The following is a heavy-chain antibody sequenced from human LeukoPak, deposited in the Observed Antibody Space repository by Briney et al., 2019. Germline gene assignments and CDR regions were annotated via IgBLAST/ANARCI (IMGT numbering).Heavy chain of an antibody. CDR3: AHTTFRAAAGPCYYYYGMDV. J-gene: IGHJ6*02. Sequence: ASVKVSCKASGYTFTSYAMHWVRQAPGQRLEWMGWINAGNGNTKYSQKFQGRVTITRDTSASTAYMELSSLRSEDTAGYYCAHTTFRAAAGPCYYYYGMDVWGQGTTVTVSS. V-gene: IGHV1-3*01. CDR2: INAGNGNT. CDR1: GYTFTSYA. D-gene: IGHD6-13*01.